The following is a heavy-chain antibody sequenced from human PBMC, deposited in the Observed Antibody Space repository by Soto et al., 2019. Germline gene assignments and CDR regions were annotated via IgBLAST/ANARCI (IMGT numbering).Heavy chain of an antibody. CDR1: GYTFTDYW. CDR2: IYPGDSDT. D-gene: IGHD6-19*01. J-gene: IGHJ6*02. CDR3: ARHSSNFRCYYYAMDV. Sequence: GESLKLSCKGSGYTFTDYWIGWVRQLPGKGLEWMGIIYPGDSDTRYSPSFQGHVTITVDKSTSTAYLQWNTLKASDTAMYYCARHSSNFRCYYYAMDVCGQGTTVTVSS. V-gene: IGHV5-51*01.